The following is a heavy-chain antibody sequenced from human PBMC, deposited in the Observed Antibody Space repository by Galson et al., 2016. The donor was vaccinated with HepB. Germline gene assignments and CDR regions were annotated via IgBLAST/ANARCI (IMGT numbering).Heavy chain of an antibody. Sequence: SVKVSCKASGYTFTDYYIHWVRLAPGHGLEWLGIINPSKNIATYADNFQGRVTMTRDTSTSTVHMDLSSLRSEDTAVYYCAREGEASYGDYVSKLYGMDVWGQGTMVTVSS. CDR3: AREGEASYGDYVSKLYGMDV. V-gene: IGHV1-46*01. CDR1: GYTFTDYY. D-gene: IGHD4-17*01. J-gene: IGHJ6*02. CDR2: INPSKNIA.